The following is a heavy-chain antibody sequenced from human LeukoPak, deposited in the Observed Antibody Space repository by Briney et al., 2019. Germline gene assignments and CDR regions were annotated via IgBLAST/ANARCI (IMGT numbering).Heavy chain of an antibody. CDR3: ARDSCRYCSSTSLDP. Sequence: GGSLRLSCAASGFTLSSYAMSWVRQGPGKGLEWVSAISVSGNTYHADSVKGRFTISRDSSKNSLYLQMNSLRAEDTAVYYCARDSCRYCSSTSLDPWGQGTLVTVSS. J-gene: IGHJ5*02. CDR2: ISVSGNT. V-gene: IGHV3-23*01. D-gene: IGHD2-2*01. CDR1: GFTLSSYA.